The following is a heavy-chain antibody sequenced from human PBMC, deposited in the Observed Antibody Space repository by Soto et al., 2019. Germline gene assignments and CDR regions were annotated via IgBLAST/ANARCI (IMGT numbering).Heavy chain of an antibody. CDR1: GVTFSTYG. J-gene: IGHJ4*02. CDR2: IIRIFGTA. V-gene: IGHV1-69*13. Sequence: SVKVSCKASGVTFSTYGVSWVRQAPGQGLEWMGGIIRIFGTAKYARKFQGRVTVTADESTSTAYMELSSLRSEDTAVYYCARALGMSYFDFWGQGTLVTVSS. CDR3: ARALGMSYFDF.